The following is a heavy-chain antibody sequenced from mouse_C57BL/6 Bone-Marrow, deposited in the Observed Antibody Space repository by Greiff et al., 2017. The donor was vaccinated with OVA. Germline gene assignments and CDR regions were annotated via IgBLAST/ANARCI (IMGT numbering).Heavy chain of an antibody. CDR2: IYPRSGNT. D-gene: IGHD4-1*02. Sequence: VQLQESGAELARPGASVKLSCKASGYTFTSYGISWVKQRTGQGLEWIGEIYPRSGNTYYNEKFKSKATLTVDKPSSTAYMQLSSLTSEDSAVYYCARSFNWGYFDYWGQGTTLTVSS. CDR3: ARSFNWGYFDY. V-gene: IGHV1-81*01. J-gene: IGHJ2*01. CDR1: GYTFTSYG.